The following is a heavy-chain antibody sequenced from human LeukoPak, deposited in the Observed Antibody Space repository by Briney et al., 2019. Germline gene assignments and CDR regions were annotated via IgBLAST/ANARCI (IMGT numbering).Heavy chain of an antibody. D-gene: IGHD2-2*01. CDR1: GYTFTGYY. Sequence: ASVKVSCKASGYTFTGYYMHWVRQAPGQGLEWMGWINPNSGGANYAQKFQGRVTMSRDTSISTAYMELSSLISDDTAVYYCATAGTVEAAATRWFDPWGQGTLVTVSS. CDR3: ATAGTVEAAATRWFDP. J-gene: IGHJ5*02. V-gene: IGHV1-2*02. CDR2: INPNSGGA.